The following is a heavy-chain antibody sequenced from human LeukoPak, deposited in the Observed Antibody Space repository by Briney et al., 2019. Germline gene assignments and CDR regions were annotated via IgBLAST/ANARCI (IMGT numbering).Heavy chain of an antibody. J-gene: IGHJ4*02. CDR3: ARPAPGTYSTFDY. CDR1: GFIFSSYT. D-gene: IGHD6-13*01. Sequence: GGSLRLSCAASGFIFSSYTMNRVRQAPGKGLEWVSYISNSGSALNYADSVKGRFTISRDNARNSLYLQMNSLRAEDTAVYYCARPAPGTYSTFDYLGPGTLVTVSS. CDR2: ISNSGSAL. V-gene: IGHV3-48*01.